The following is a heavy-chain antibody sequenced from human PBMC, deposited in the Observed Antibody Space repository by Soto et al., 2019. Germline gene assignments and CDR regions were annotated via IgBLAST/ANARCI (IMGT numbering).Heavy chain of an antibody. V-gene: IGHV3-74*01. CDR2: IKSDGSTT. Sequence: GGSLSLSCAASGCTFSDYWMHWVRQVPGEGLVWVSRIKSDGSTTTYADSVKGRFTISRDNAKNTVFLQMNNLRVDDTAVYYCTRGKWELLPFDCWGQGT. CDR1: GCTFSDYW. D-gene: IGHD1-26*01. J-gene: IGHJ4*02. CDR3: TRGKWELLPFDC.